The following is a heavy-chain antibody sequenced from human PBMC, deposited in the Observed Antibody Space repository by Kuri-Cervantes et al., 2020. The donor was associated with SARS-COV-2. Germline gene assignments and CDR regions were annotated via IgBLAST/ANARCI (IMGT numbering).Heavy chain of an antibody. D-gene: IGHD3-9*01. CDR3: ARDRYFDYLRVNFFDY. CDR2: IYRSGAT. V-gene: IGHV4-30-2*01. J-gene: IGHJ4*02. Sequence: SQTLSLTCGVSGGSISSVGYSWNWIRQPPGKGLEWIGYIYRSGATLYNPSVKSRVTMSIDKSKNQFSLKLRSVTAADTAVYYCARDRYFDYLRVNFFDYWGQGSLVTVSS. CDR1: GGSISSVGYS.